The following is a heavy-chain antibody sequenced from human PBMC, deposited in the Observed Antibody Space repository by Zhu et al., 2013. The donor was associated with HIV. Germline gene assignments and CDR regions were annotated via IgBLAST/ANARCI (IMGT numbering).Heavy chain of an antibody. CDR3: ARVSNDAFDI. CDR2: MYYTENT. V-gene: IGHV4-61*01. Sequence: QVQLQESGPGLVKSSETLSLTCTVSGDSVNNNNHYWSWIRQPPGKGLEWIGYMYYTENTNYNPSLKSRVSISVDTPKNQFSLRLSSVTAADTAVYYCARVSNDAFDIWGQGTMVTVXS. D-gene: IGHD4-4*01. CDR1: GDSVNNNNHY. J-gene: IGHJ3*02.